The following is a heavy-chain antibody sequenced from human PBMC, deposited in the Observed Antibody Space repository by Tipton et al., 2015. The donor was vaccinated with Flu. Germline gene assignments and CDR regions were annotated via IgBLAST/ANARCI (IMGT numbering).Heavy chain of an antibody. V-gene: IGHV3-66*01. CDR2: IYSGGTT. CDR1: GFTVSSSY. Sequence: SLRLSCAVSGFTVSSSYLGWVRQAPGMGLEWVSVIYSGGTTYYGGSMKGRFIISRDNSKNTLDLQMNSLTVDDTAVYYCARGIGRSWSFDPWGQGTLVTVSS. J-gene: IGHJ5*01. D-gene: IGHD6-13*01. CDR3: ARGIGRSWSFDP.